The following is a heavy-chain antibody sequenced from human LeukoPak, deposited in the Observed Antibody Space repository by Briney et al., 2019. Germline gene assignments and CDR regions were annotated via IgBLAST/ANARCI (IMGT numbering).Heavy chain of an antibody. D-gene: IGHD1-1*01. CDR1: GGSISNYY. CDR2: IYYSGST. J-gene: IGHJ4*02. Sequence: SETLSLTCTVSGGSISNYYWSWIRQPPGKGLEWIGYIYYSGSTYYNPSLKSRVTISVDTSKNQFSLKLSSVTAADTAVYYCARAGNELDYWGQGTLVTVSS. V-gene: IGHV4-59*12. CDR3: ARAGNELDY.